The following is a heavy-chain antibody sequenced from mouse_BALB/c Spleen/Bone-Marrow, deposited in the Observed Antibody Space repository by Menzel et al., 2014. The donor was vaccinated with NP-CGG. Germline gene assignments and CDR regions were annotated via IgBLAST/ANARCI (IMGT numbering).Heavy chain of an antibody. Sequence: EVKLMESGGGLVKPGGSLKLSCAASGFTFSSYAMSWVRQTPEKRLEWVASISSGSSTYYPDSVKGRFTISRDNARNILYLQMSSLRSEDTAMYYCARGRTRGYTMDYWGPGTSVTVSS. V-gene: IGHV5-6-5*01. J-gene: IGHJ4*01. CDR1: GFTFSSYA. CDR2: ISSGSST. CDR3: ARGRTRGYTMDY.